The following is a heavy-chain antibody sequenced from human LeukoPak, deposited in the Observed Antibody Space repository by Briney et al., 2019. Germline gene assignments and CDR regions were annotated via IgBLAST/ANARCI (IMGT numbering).Heavy chain of an antibody. CDR2: IHSGGTT. CDR1: GFTVSNNY. D-gene: IGHD5-12*01. J-gene: IGHJ4*02. Sequence: GGSLRLSCAASGFTVSNNYMSWVRQAPGKGPEWVSVIHSGGTTNYADSVQGRFTISRDNSKTTVYLHMNSLRAEDTAVYYRARDSDSGYGPFASWGQGTLVTVSS. V-gene: IGHV3-53*01. CDR3: ARDSDSGYGPFAS.